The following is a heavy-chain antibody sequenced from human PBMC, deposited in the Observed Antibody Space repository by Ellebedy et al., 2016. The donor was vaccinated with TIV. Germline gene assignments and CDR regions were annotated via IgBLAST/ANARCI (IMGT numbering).Heavy chain of an antibody. CDR3: SAGENGDY. Sequence: GESLKISCSASGLTFSSYGMHWVRQAPGKGPEWVAIIWFDGSQKYYADSVKGRFTIARDNSNNRLYLQMESLRAEDTAVYYCSAGENGDYWGQGTRVTVSS. D-gene: IGHD3-16*01. J-gene: IGHJ4*02. CDR2: IWFDGSQK. V-gene: IGHV3-33*01. CDR1: GLTFSSYG.